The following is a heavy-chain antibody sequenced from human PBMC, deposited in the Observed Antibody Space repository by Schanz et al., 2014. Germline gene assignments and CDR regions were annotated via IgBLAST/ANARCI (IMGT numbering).Heavy chain of an antibody. D-gene: IGHD6-19*01. CDR2: IIPSLGLA. J-gene: IGHJ6*03. Sequence: QVQLVQSGAEVKKPGSSVKVSCKASGGTFSSYSISWVRQAPGQGLEWMGRIIPSLGLAKYEQKFQDKVTITADTSTTTAYMELSGLRSEDTAVYYCARLGTGMAVAGSVIDSYYFYMDVWGQGTLVTVSS. V-gene: IGHV1-69*02. CDR1: GGTFSSYS. CDR3: ARLGTGMAVAGSVIDSYYFYMDV.